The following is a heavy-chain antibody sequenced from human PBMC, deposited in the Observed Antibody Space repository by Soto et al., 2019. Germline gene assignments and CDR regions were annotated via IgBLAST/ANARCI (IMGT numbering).Heavy chain of an antibody. CDR3: ARDRGYYGSGSYVDY. CDR2: ISHDGSNK. D-gene: IGHD3-10*01. V-gene: IGHV3-30*03. CDR1: GFTFSTYD. J-gene: IGHJ4*02. Sequence: QVQLVESGGGVVQPGMSLRLSCAASGFTFSTYDMNWVRQAPGKGLEWVAVISHDGSNKYYADSVKGRFTISRDNSKNTLYLQMNSLRAEDTGVYHCARDRGYYGSGSYVDYWGQGTLVTVSS.